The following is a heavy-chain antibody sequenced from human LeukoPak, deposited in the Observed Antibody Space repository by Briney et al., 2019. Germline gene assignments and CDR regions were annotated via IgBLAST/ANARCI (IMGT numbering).Heavy chain of an antibody. J-gene: IGHJ5*02. D-gene: IGHD5-24*01. V-gene: IGHV1-69*13. CDR2: IIPIFGTA. Sequence: ASVKVSCKASRYTFTSYDINWVRQATGQGLEWMGGIIPIFGTANYAQKFQGRVTITADESTSTAYMELSSLRSEDTAVYYCARGGGHRWLQFRDHNWFDPWGQGTLVTVSS. CDR3: ARGGGHRWLQFRDHNWFDP. CDR1: RYTFTSYD.